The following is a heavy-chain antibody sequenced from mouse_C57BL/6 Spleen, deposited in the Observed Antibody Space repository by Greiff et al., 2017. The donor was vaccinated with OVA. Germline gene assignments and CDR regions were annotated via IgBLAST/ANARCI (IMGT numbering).Heavy chain of an antibody. J-gene: IGHJ2*01. CDR2: IDPSDSET. CDR3: ARSSITTVVAGFDY. CDR1: GYTFTSYW. V-gene: IGHV1-52*01. D-gene: IGHD1-1*01. Sequence: QVQLQQPGAELVRPGSSVKLSCKASGYTFTSYWMHWVKQRPIQGLEWIGNIDPSDSETHYNQKFKDKATLTVDKSSSTAYMQLSSLTYEDSAVYYCARSSITTVVAGFDYWGQGTTLTVSS.